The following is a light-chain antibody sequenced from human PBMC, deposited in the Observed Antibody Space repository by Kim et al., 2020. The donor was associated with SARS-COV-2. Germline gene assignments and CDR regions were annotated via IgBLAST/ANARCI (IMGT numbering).Light chain of an antibody. Sequence: VSPGQTARVTCSGDTLPEKQTYWYQKKSGQAPLLVIYKVNERPSGIPGRFSGSSSGTTVTLTISGVQAEDDADYYCQSADGSGTYVFGTGTKVTVL. J-gene: IGLJ1*01. CDR3: QSADGSGTYV. V-gene: IGLV3-25*03. CDR2: KVN. CDR1: TLPEKQ.